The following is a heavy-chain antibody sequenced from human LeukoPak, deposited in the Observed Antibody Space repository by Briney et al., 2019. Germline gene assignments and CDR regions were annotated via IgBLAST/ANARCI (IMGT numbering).Heavy chain of an antibody. D-gene: IGHD1/OR15-1a*01. Sequence: SEALALTCNVSGGSFTNYYWSWIRQTPEKGLEWIGQINHSGDTSYNPSLRSRVTLSVDRSKNQFSLKVTSVTAADTGVYYCARGPGTVGLSPWGQGTLVTVSS. CDR3: ARGPGTVGLSP. V-gene: IGHV4-34*01. CDR2: INHSGDT. CDR1: GGSFTNYY. J-gene: IGHJ5*02.